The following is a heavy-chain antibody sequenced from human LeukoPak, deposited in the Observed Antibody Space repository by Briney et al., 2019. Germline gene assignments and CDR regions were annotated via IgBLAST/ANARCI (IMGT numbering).Heavy chain of an antibody. CDR1: GGSISSSSYY. V-gene: IGHV4-39*01. D-gene: IGHD6-6*01. CDR2: IYYSGST. Sequence: PSQTLSLTCTVSGGSISSSSYYWGWIRQPPGKGLEWIGSIYYSGSTYYNPSLKSRVTISVDTSKNQFSLKLSSVTAADTAVYYCARVLAARPSVSMVGSKSEAWGQGTMVTVSS. J-gene: IGHJ3*01. CDR3: ARVLAARPSVSMVGSKSEA.